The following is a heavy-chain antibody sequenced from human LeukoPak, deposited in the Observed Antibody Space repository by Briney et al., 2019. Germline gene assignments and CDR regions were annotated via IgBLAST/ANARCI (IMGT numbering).Heavy chain of an antibody. D-gene: IGHD2-21*02. CDR2: ISGSSSYI. CDR1: GFTFSSYN. J-gene: IGHJ4*02. V-gene: IGHV3-21*01. Sequence: GGSLRLSCAASGFTFSSYNMNWVRQAPGKGLEWVSSISGSSSYIFYADSVKGRFTISRDNAKNSLYLQMNSLRAEDTAMYYCARGDGGSFDYWGQGTLVTVSS. CDR3: ARGDGGSFDY.